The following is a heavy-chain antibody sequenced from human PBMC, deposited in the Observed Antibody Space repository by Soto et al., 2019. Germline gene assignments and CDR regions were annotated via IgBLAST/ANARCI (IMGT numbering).Heavy chain of an antibody. CDR2: IIPIFGTA. CDR3: ARDSRGYCSSTSCYNLGGGVELDDAFDI. CDR1: GGTFSSYA. V-gene: IGHV1-69*13. J-gene: IGHJ3*02. D-gene: IGHD2-2*02. Sequence: ASVKVSCKASGGTFSSYAISWVRQAPGQGLEWMGGIIPIFGTANYAQKFQGRVTITADESTSTAYMELSSLRSEDTAVYYCARDSRGYCSSTSCYNLGGGVELDDAFDIWGQGTMVTVSS.